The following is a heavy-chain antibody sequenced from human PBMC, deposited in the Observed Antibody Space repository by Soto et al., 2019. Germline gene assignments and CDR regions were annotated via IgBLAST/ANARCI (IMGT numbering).Heavy chain of an antibody. CDR2: FCHTGSA. J-gene: IGHJ4*02. CDR3: ARGGRTTMAHYFDY. V-gene: IGHV4-30-2*01. CDR1: GGSLSRGGYI. Sequence: SETLSLTCAFSGGSLSRGGYIWIWFRQPPGRVRGYNGYFCHTGSAYFDPSIKIRVTMPVDYCKNELSLNLNSVNAAATAVYGGARGGRTTMAHYFDYWGRRALVTVAS. D-gene: IGHD5-18*01.